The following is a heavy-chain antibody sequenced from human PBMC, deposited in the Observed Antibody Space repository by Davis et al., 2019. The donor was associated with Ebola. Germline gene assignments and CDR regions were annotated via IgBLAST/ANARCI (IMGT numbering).Heavy chain of an antibody. D-gene: IGHD3-22*01. Sequence: GESLKISCAASGFTFSSYGMHWVRQAPGKGLEWVAVISYDGSNKYYADSVKDRFTISRDNSKNTLYLQMNSLRAEDTAVYYCAKDTSPAYYYDSSGYFDYWGQGTLVTVSS. CDR1: GFTFSSYG. V-gene: IGHV3-30*18. CDR3: AKDTSPAYYYDSSGYFDY. CDR2: ISYDGSNK. J-gene: IGHJ4*02.